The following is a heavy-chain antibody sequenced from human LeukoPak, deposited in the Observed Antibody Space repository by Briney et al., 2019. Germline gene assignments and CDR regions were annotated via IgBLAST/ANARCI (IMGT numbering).Heavy chain of an antibody. CDR1: GASISSYY. CDR3: AKGRASHEY. CDR2: IYYSGTT. Sequence: SEPLSLPCTVSGASISSYYWRWIRQPPGKGLEWIGSIYYSGTTKYNPPLKSRVTISIDTSKNQFSLELTSVTAADTAVFYCAKGRASHEYWGQGILVTVSS. D-gene: IGHD3-16*01. V-gene: IGHV4-59*01. J-gene: IGHJ4*02.